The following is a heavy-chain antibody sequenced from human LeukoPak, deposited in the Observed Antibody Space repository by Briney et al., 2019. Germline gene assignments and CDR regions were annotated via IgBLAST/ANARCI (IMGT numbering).Heavy chain of an antibody. D-gene: IGHD3-22*01. J-gene: IGHJ3*02. CDR1: GFTFSGSA. V-gene: IGHV3-73*01. CDR2: IRSKAHSYAT. Sequence: GGSLRLSCAVSGFTFSGSAMHWVRQASGKGLEWVGRIRSKAHSYATAYAASVKGRFTISRDDSKNTAYLQMNSLKTEDTAGYYCTRHGGRDYYDSSEDAFDIWGQGTMVIVSS. CDR3: TRHGGRDYYDSSEDAFDI.